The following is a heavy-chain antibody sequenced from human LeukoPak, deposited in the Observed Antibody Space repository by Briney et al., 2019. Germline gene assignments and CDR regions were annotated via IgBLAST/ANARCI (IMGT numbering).Heavy chain of an antibody. CDR1: GFTFSSYS. Sequence: PGRSLRLSCAASGFTFSSYSMNWVRQAPGKGLEWVSGINWNGGSTGYADSVKGRFTISRDNAKNSLYLQMNSLRAEDTALYYCASGYYDSSGYFPFDYWGQGTLVTVSS. J-gene: IGHJ4*02. CDR3: ASGYYDSSGYFPFDY. D-gene: IGHD3-22*01. V-gene: IGHV3-20*04. CDR2: INWNGGST.